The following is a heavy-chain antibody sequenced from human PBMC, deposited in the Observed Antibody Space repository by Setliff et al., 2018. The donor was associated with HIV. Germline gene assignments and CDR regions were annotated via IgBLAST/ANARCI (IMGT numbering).Heavy chain of an antibody. Sequence: GGSLRLSCAASGFTFSNYWMDWVRQAPGKGLEWVATIKQDGSEIYYMDSVKGRFTISRDNARTSLFLEMRSLRDEDTAVYLCANLWEMGAWGQGTLVTVSS. V-gene: IGHV3-7*03. CDR3: ANLWEMGA. J-gene: IGHJ5*02. CDR2: IKQDGSEI. CDR1: GFTFSNYW. D-gene: IGHD1-26*01.